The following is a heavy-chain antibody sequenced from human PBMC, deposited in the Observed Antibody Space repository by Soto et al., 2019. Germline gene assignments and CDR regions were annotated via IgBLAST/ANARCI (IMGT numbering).Heavy chain of an antibody. J-gene: IGHJ4*02. Sequence: PSETLSLTCTVSGDSISSYYWSWIRQPPGKGLEYIGYIYYSGSTNYNPSLKSRVTISVDTSKNQFSLKLSSVTAADTAVYYCARRYGGNFDYWGQGTLVTVSS. D-gene: IGHD3-16*01. CDR1: GDSISSYY. CDR3: ARRYGGNFDY. CDR2: IYYSGST. V-gene: IGHV4-59*01.